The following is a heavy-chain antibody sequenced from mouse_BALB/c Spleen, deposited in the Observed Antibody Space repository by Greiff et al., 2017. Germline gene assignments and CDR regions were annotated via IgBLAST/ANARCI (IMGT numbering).Heavy chain of an antibody. CDR3: ARRWYPYAMDY. Sequence: QVQLQQPGAELVKPGASVKLSCKASGYTFTSYWMHWVKQRPGQGLEWIGEINPSNGRTNYNEKFKSKATLTVDKSSSTAYMQLSSLTSEDSAVCYCARRWYPYAMDYWGQGTSVTVSS. J-gene: IGHJ4*01. D-gene: IGHD2-1*01. CDR2: INPSNGRT. V-gene: IGHV1S81*02. CDR1: GYTFTSYW.